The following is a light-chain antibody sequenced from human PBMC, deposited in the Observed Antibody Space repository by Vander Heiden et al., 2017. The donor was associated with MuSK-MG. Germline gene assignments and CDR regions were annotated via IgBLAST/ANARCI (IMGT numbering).Light chain of an antibody. V-gene: IGKV3-15*01. Sequence: EIVMTQSPATLSVSPGERATLSCRASQSVTSNLAWYQQKPGQAPRLLIYGASTRDTGIPARFSGSGYGTEFTLTISSRQSEDFAVYYCQQDNNWPPGTFGQGTKMEIK. CDR1: QSVTSN. J-gene: IGKJ2*01. CDR2: GAS. CDR3: QQDNNWPPGT.